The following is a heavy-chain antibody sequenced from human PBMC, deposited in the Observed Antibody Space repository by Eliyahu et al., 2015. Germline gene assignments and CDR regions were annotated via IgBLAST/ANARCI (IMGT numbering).Heavy chain of an antibody. J-gene: IGHJ5*01. CDR2: IIPLSRTT. Sequence: QVQLVQSGAEVKXPGSSVKVSCKVSGGTFSXFKITWVRQAPGQGLEWVGGIIPLSRTTHYAEKFQGRVAISADKSTTTAYMELSGLRSEDTAIYYCARVQDTVIVPAAALGSWGQGTLVTVSS. V-gene: IGHV1-69*06. CDR1: GGTFSXFK. CDR3: ARVQDTVIVPAAALGS. D-gene: IGHD2-2*01.